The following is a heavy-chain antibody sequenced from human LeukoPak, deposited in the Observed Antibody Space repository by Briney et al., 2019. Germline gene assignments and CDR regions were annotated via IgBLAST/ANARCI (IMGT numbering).Heavy chain of an antibody. CDR3: AREAVAGMVYFDY. V-gene: IGHV4-31*03. Sequence: SSETLSLTCTVSGGSISSGGYYWSWIRQHPGKGLEWIGYIYYSGSTYYNPSLKSRVTISVDTSKNQFSLKLSSVTAADTAVYYCAREAVAGMVYFDYWGQGTLVTVYS. CDR1: GGSISSGGYY. D-gene: IGHD6-19*01. CDR2: IYYSGST. J-gene: IGHJ4*02.